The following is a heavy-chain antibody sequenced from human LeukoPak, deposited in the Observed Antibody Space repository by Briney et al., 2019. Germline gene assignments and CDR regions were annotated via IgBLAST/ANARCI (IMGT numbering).Heavy chain of an antibody. CDR2: IYYSGST. Sequence: SETLSLTCTVSGGSISSSSYYWGWIRQPPGKGLEWIGSIYYSGSTYYNPSLKSRVTISVDTSKNQFSLKLSSVTAADTAVYYCARGPQPAHWGQGTLVTVSS. CDR1: GGSISSSSYY. CDR3: ARGPQPAH. J-gene: IGHJ4*02. V-gene: IGHV4-39*07. D-gene: IGHD2-2*01.